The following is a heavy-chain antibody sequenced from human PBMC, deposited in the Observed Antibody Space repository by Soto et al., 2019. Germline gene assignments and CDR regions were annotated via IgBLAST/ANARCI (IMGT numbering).Heavy chain of an antibody. Sequence: EVQLVESGGGLVQPGGSLRLSCVASGFTVSNNYMTWVRQAPGKGLEWVSNMYSGGGRYYTDSVKGRFTISRDSSTNTLYLQMDNVRAEDTAVYYCARDPGVNWAWGEGTTVTVSS. CDR3: ARDPGVNWA. V-gene: IGHV3-66*01. CDR1: GFTVSNNY. J-gene: IGHJ6*04. D-gene: IGHD2-8*01. CDR2: MYSGGGR.